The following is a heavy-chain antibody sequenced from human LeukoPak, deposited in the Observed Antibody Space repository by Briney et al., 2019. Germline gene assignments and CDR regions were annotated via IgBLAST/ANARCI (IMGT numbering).Heavy chain of an antibody. CDR3: ARDRPYGMDV. CDR2: ISSSSSHI. V-gene: IGHV3-21*01. J-gene: IGHJ6*02. Sequence: SGGSLRLSCTASGFTFSTYVMNWVRQAPGKGLEWVSVISSSSSHIYYADSVKGRFTISRDNAKNSLYLQMNSLRDEDTAVYYCARDRPYGMDVWGQGTTVTVSS. CDR1: GFTFSTYV.